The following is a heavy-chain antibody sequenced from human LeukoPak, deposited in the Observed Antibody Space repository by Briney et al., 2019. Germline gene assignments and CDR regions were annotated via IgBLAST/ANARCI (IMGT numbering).Heavy chain of an antibody. Sequence: ASVKVSCKASGYTFTSYDINWVRQATGQGLEWMGWMNPNSGNTGYAQKFQGRVTMTRNTSISTAYMELSSLRSEDTAVYYCARRAIRRWWFDPWGQGTLVTVSS. CDR3: ARRAIRRWWFDP. D-gene: IGHD4-23*01. J-gene: IGHJ5*02. CDR1: GYTFTSYD. CDR2: MNPNSGNT. V-gene: IGHV1-8*01.